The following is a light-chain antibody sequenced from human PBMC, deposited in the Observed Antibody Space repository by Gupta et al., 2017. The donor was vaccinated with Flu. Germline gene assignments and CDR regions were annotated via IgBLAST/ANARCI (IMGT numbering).Light chain of an antibody. CDR2: DVT. CDR3: SSHAGRVTWV. J-gene: IGLJ1*01. Sequence: QSAPTQPRSESGSPGQSVTISCTGTSSDVGSSNRVSWYQQRPGKAPKLILYDVTERPSGVPGRFSGSKSGNTASLSTSGLQADDEADYYCSSHAGRVTWVFGTGTTVTVL. CDR1: SSDVGSSNR. V-gene: IGLV2-11*01.